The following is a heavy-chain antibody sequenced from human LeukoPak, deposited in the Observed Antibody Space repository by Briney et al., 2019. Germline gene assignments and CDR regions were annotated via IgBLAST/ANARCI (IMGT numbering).Heavy chain of an antibody. Sequence: PSETLSLTCAVYGGSFSGYYWSWIRQPPGKGLEWIGEINHSGSTNYNPSLKSRVTISVDTSKNQSSLKLSSVTAADTAVYYCARGTRFLEWLSEYDAFDIWGQGTMVTVSS. J-gene: IGHJ3*02. CDR1: GGSFSGYY. CDR2: INHSGST. D-gene: IGHD3-3*01. V-gene: IGHV4-34*01. CDR3: ARGTRFLEWLSEYDAFDI.